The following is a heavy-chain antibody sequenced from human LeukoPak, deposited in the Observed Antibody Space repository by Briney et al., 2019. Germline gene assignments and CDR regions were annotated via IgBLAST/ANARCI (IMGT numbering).Heavy chain of an antibody. CDR2: IYHSGST. J-gene: IGHJ4*02. CDR3: ARSGITIFGVVNYFDY. D-gene: IGHD3-3*01. V-gene: IGHV4-4*02. CDR1: GGSISSSNW. Sequence: PSETLSLTCAVSGGSISSSNWWSWVRQPPGKGLEWIGEIYHSGSTNYNPSLKSRVTISVDKSKNQFSLKLSSVTAADTAVYYCARSGITIFGVVNYFDYWGQGTLVTVSS.